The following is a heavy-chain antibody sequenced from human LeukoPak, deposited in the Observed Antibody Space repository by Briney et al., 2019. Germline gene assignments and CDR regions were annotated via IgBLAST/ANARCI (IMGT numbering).Heavy chain of an antibody. D-gene: IGHD4-17*01. CDR3: ARDNHDYGFHY. V-gene: IGHV3-48*02. CDR1: GFTFSSYS. CDR2: VSNTGGAK. Sequence: GGSLRLSCAASGFTFSSYSMGWVRQAPGRGLEWVSFVSNTGGAKYYADSAKGRFTISRDNAHNSLYLQMNSLRDEDSALYYCARDNHDYGFHYWGQGTLVTVSS. J-gene: IGHJ4*02.